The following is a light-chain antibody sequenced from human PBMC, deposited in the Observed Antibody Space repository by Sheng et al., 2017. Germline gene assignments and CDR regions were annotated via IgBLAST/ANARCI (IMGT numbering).Light chain of an antibody. J-gene: IGKJ4*01. V-gene: IGKV1-39*01. CDR1: QTISNN. Sequence: DIQMTQSPSSLSASVGDGVTVTCRASQTISNNLNWYQQRPGRAPKLLIYDASTLRTGVPSRFTGGGSGTDFTLTISSLQPEDFGTYYCQQSYSTPLTFGGGTKVEIK. CDR2: DAS. CDR3: QQSYSTPLT.